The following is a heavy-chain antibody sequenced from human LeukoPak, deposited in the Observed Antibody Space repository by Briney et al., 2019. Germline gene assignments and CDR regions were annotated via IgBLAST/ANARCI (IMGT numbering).Heavy chain of an antibody. D-gene: IGHD2-15*01. CDR1: GGSISSGGYY. CDR2: IYYSGST. J-gene: IGHJ4*02. CDR3: ARDLEGYCSGGSCYMYYFDY. V-gene: IGHV4-31*03. Sequence: PSQTLSLTCTVSGGSISSGGYYWSWIRQHPGKGLEWIGYIYYSGSTYYNPSLKSRVTISVDTSKNQFSLKLSSVTAADTAVYYCARDLEGYCSGGSCYMYYFDYWGQGTLVTVSS.